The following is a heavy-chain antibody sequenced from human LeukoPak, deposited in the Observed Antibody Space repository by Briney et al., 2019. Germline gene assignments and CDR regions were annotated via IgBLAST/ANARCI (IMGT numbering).Heavy chain of an antibody. CDR2: INHSGRT. CDR1: GGSFSGYY. J-gene: IGHJ5*02. V-gene: IGHV4-34*01. CDR3: ARDGAKGYCSGGSCQPRFDP. Sequence: SETLSLTCTVYGGSFSGYYWSWLRQPPGKGLEWLGEINHSGRTNYNPSLKSRVTISVDTSRNQFSLKLSSVTAADTAVYYCARDGAKGYCSGGSCQPRFDPWGQGTLVTVSS. D-gene: IGHD2-15*01.